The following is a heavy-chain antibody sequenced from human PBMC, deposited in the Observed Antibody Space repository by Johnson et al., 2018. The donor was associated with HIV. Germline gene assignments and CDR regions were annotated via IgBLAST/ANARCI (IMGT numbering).Heavy chain of an antibody. CDR1: GFTFSDYY. Sequence: QVQLVESGGGLVKPEGSLRLSCAASGFTFSDYYMSWIRQAPGKGLEWVSYIRCGGNSIHYADSVKGLFTISRDNGKNSLYLQMNSLRAEDTAVYYCARVHADAVTNWSEGAYDIWGQGTMVTVSS. J-gene: IGHJ3*02. D-gene: IGHD1-20*01. CDR2: IRCGGNSI. V-gene: IGHV3-11*04. CDR3: ARVHADAVTNWSEGAYDI.